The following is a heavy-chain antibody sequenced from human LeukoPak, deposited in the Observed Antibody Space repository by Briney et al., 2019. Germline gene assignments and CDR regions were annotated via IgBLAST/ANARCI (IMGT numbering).Heavy chain of an antibody. V-gene: IGHV4-38-2*02. Sequence: PSETLSLTCSGSNYSISNSLYWGWLRQPPGKGLEWIGSIYRSGSTFYNPSLKSRVTISLDTSKNQFSLKMRSVTAADTAVYYCARVLRGGTYYFDYWGQGTLVTVSS. CDR1: NYSISNSLY. J-gene: IGHJ4*02. CDR2: IYRSGST. D-gene: IGHD2-15*01. CDR3: ARVLRGGTYYFDY.